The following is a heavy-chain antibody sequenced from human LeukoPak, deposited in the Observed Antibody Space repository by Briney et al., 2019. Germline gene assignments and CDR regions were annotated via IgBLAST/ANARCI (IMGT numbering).Heavy chain of an antibody. Sequence: GGSLRLSCAASGFTFSSYDMHWVRQATGKGLEWVSAIGTAGDTYYPGSVKGRFTISRENAKNSLYLQMNSLRAGDTAVYYCARAGEEFFGGNSGGYYYYYMDVWGKGTTVTISS. CDR1: GFTFSSYD. CDR3: ARAGEEFFGGNSGGYYYYYMDV. V-gene: IGHV3-13*01. CDR2: IGTAGDT. J-gene: IGHJ6*03. D-gene: IGHD4-23*01.